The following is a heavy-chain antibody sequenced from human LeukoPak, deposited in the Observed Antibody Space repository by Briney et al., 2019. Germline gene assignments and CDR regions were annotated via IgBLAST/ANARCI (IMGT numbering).Heavy chain of an antibody. CDR1: GGSISGNY. CDR3: ARETGNRFDP. CDR2: IYYSGGT. V-gene: IGHV4-59*01. D-gene: IGHD3-10*01. J-gene: IGHJ5*02. Sequence: PSETLSPTCTVSGGSISGNYWSWVRQPPGKGLEWIGNIYYSGGTKYNPSLKSRVTISVDTSKNQFSLKLSSVTPADTAVYYCARETGNRFDPWGQGTLFTVSS.